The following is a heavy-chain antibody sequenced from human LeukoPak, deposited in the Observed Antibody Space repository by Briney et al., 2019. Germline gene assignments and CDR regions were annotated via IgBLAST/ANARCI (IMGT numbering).Heavy chain of an antibody. J-gene: IGHJ4*02. D-gene: IGHD3-22*01. CDR2: LSSDGRST. Sequence: GGSLRLSCEVSGFTVSTYWMHWVRQGPGKGLEWVARLSSDGRSTNYADFVKGRATISRDNAKDTLFLEMSGLRADDTAVYYCARSYNYRFDYWGQGTLVVVSS. CDR1: GFTVSTYW. V-gene: IGHV3-74*01. CDR3: ARSYNYRFDY.